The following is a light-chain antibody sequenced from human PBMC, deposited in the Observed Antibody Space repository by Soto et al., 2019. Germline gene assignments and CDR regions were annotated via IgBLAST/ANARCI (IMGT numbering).Light chain of an antibody. J-gene: IGKJ5*01. Sequence: DLQMTQSPSSLSASVGDRVTITCRASQDISVYLAWYQQKPGKVPKLLIYSASTLQSGVPSRFSGSGSGTDFTLTISSLQPEDGATYYCQKFNTAPLTFGQGTRLEIK. V-gene: IGKV1-27*01. CDR2: SAS. CDR1: QDISVY. CDR3: QKFNTAPLT.